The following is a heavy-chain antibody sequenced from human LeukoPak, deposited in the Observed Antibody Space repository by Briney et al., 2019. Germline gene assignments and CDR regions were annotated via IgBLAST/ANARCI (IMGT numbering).Heavy chain of an antibody. D-gene: IGHD3-10*01. J-gene: IGHJ2*01. CDR1: GFTFSTYG. V-gene: IGHV3-33*06. CDR2: IWYDGNNK. CDR3: AKSYDNHNWYFHL. Sequence: GGSLRLSCAASGFTFSTYGMNWVRQAPGKGLEWVAIIWYDGNNKYYADSVKGRFTISRDNSKNTLYLQMNSLRADVTAVYYCAKSYDNHNWYFHLWGRGTLVTVSS.